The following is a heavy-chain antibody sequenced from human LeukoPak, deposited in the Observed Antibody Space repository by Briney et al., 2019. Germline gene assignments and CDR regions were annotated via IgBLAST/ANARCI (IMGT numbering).Heavy chain of an antibody. Sequence: SETLCLTCTASGGSISSYYWSWIRQPPGKGLEWIGYIYYSGSTNYNPSLKSRVTISVDTSKNQFSLKLSSVTAADTAVYYCARGGSGSNYVYYYYYMDVWGKGTTVTVSS. CDR2: IYYSGST. CDR3: ARGGSGSNYVYYYYYMDV. CDR1: GGSISSYY. V-gene: IGHV4-59*01. D-gene: IGHD3-10*01. J-gene: IGHJ6*03.